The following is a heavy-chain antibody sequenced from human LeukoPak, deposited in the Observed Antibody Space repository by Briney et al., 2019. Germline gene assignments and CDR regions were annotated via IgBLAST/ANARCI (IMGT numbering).Heavy chain of an antibody. V-gene: IGHV1-2*06. Sequence: GASVKVSCKASGYTFTGYYMHWVRQAPGQGLEWMGRINPNSGGTNYAQKFQGRVTMTRDTSISTTYMELSRLRSDDTAVYYCARDYDYDSPDYWGQGTLVTVSS. CDR2: INPNSGGT. CDR1: GYTFTGYY. CDR3: ARDYDYDSPDY. D-gene: IGHD3-22*01. J-gene: IGHJ4*02.